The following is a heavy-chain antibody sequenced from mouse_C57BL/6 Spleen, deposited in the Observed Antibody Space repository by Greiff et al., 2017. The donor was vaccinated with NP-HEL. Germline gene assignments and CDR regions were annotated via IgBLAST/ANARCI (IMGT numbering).Heavy chain of an antibody. J-gene: IGHJ1*03. Sequence: VQLQQSGAELVKPGASVKLSCKASGYTFTSYWMHWVKQRPGQGLEWIGMIHPNSGSTNYNEKFKSKATLTVDKSSSTAYMQLSSLTSEDSAVYYLARSPYYSNYGYFDVWGTGTTVTVSS. D-gene: IGHD2-5*01. CDR3: ARSPYYSNYGYFDV. V-gene: IGHV1-64*01. CDR2: IHPNSGST. CDR1: GYTFTSYW.